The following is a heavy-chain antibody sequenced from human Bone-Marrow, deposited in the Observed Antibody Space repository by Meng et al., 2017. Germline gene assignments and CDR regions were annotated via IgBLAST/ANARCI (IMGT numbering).Heavy chain of an antibody. V-gene: IGHV1-46*01. CDR3: ARASITMVRGVIIISSFDY. Sequence: ASVKVSCKASGYTFTSYYMHWVRQAPGQGLEWMGIINPSGGSTSYAQKFQGRVTMTRDTSTSTAYMELSSLRSEDTAVYYCARASITMVRGVIIISSFDYWGQGTLVTVSS. CDR2: INPSGGST. CDR1: GYTFTSYY. D-gene: IGHD3-10*01. J-gene: IGHJ4*02.